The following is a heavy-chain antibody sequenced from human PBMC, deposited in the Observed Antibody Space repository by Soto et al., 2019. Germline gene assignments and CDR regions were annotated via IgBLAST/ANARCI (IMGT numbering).Heavy chain of an antibody. CDR2: ISSSSSYT. D-gene: IGHD5-18*01. CDR3: ATREAAMVPDYYGMDV. J-gene: IGHJ6*02. CDR1: GFTFSDYY. Sequence: VGSLRLSCAASGFTFSDYYMSWIRQSPGKGLEWVSYISSSSSYTNYADSVKGRFTISRDNAKNSLYLQMNSLRAEDTAVYYCATREAAMVPDYYGMDVWGQGTTVTVSS. V-gene: IGHV3-11*06.